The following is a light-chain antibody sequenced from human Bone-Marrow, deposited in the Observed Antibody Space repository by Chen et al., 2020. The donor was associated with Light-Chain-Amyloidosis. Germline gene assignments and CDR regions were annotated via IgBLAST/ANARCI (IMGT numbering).Light chain of an antibody. Sequence: EIVLTQSPATLSLSPGERATLSCRASQSVSSYLAWYQQKPGQAPRLLIYDASNRATGIPARFSGSGSGTDFTLTISCLEPEDFAVYYCQQRSNWRSLTFGGGTKVEIK. V-gene: IGKV3-11*01. CDR2: DAS. CDR3: QQRSNWRSLT. CDR1: QSVSSY. J-gene: IGKJ4*01.